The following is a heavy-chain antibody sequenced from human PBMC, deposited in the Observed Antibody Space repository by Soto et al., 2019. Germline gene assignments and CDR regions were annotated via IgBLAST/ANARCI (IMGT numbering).Heavy chain of an antibody. J-gene: IGHJ4*02. CDR2: VSGNGQGI. CDR1: GFPFSSYA. CDR3: AKDRDYPRDYFHY. Sequence: GGSLRLSCAASGFPFSSYAMSWVRQAPGKGLEWVSAVSGNGQGIYYADSVRGRFTISREKSKNTVFLHMDSLRAEDTAVYYCAKDRDYPRDYFHYWGQGTMVTVSS. D-gene: IGHD3-10*01. V-gene: IGHV3-23*01.